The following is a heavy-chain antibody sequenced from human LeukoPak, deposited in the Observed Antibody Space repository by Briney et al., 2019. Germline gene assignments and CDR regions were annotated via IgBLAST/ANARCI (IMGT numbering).Heavy chain of an antibody. V-gene: IGHV3-74*03. Sequence: GGSLRLSCAASGFTFSTYWMHWVRQAPGKGLVWVSHINTDGSSTTYADSVKGRFTISRDNAKNSLYLQMNSLRADDTAVYYCANHLACGSTSCPSFDDWGQGTLVTVSS. CDR2: INTDGSST. CDR1: GFTFSTYW. J-gene: IGHJ4*02. CDR3: ANHLACGSTSCPSFDD. D-gene: IGHD2-2*01.